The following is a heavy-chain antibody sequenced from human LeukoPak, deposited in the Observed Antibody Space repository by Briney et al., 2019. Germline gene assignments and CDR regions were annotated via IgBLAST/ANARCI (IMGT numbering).Heavy chain of an antibody. V-gene: IGHV3-23*01. CDR1: GSTFSSYL. CDR2: ISGSGGSK. D-gene: IGHD2-8*01. CDR3: AEARDAIDGWFDP. J-gene: IGHJ5*02. Sequence: GGSLRLSCAASGSTFSSYLMNWVRQARGKGLEWVSGISGSGGSKNYADSVMGRFTISRDNSKTTLYLQMDSLRAEDTAVYYCAEARDAIDGWFDPWGQGALVTVSS.